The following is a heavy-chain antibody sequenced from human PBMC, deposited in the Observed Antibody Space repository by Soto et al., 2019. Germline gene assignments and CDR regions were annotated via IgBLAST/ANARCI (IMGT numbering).Heavy chain of an antibody. CDR1: GFTFSSYG. CDR3: ARNTSGYFDY. J-gene: IGHJ4*02. CDR2: IWFDGSNK. Sequence: QVQLVESGGGVVQPGRSLRLSCAASGFTFSSYGMHWVRQAPGKGLEWVALIWFDGSNKYYADSVKGRFTISRDNSKNTLYLQMNSLRAADTAVYYCARNTSGYFDYWGQGTLVTVSS. D-gene: IGHD3-3*01. V-gene: IGHV3-33*01.